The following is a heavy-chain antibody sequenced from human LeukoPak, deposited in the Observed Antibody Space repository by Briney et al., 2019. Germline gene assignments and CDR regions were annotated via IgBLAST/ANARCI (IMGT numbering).Heavy chain of an antibody. CDR2: MNPNSGNT. CDR1: GYTFTSYD. J-gene: IGHJ6*03. D-gene: IGHD3-10*01. V-gene: IGHV1-8*03. Sequence: ASVKVSCKASGYTFTSYDINWVRQATGQGLEWMGWMNPNSGNTGYAQKFQGRVTITRNTSISTAYMELNSLRAEDTAVYYCAKGGAVSSKSITLIRGTRKYYYYMDVWGKGTTVTISS. CDR3: AKGGAVSSKSITLIRGTRKYYYYMDV.